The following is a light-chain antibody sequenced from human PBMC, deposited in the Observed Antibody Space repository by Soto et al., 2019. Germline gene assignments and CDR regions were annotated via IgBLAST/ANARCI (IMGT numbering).Light chain of an antibody. CDR1: SSDVGGYKF. CDR2: DVS. CDR3: SSYSNSSTLVL. J-gene: IGLJ3*02. V-gene: IGLV2-14*01. Sequence: QSALTQPASVSGSPGQSITISCTGTSSDVGGYKFVSWYQQHPGKAPKLMISDVSNRPSGVSNRFSGSKSGNTAFLTISGRQAEDEADYYCSSYSNSSTLVLFGGGTKVTVL.